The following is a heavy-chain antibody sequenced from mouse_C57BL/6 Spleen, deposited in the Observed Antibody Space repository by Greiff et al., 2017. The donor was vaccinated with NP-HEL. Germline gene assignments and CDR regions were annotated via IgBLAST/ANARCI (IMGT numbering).Heavy chain of an antibody. Sequence: DVQLQQSGAELVRPGASVKLSCTASGFNIKDYYMHWVKQRPEQGLEWIGRIDPEDGDTEYAPKFQGKATMTADTSSNTAYLQLSSLTSEDTAVYYCTTWGYGSSTGFAYWGQGTLVTVSA. D-gene: IGHD1-1*01. V-gene: IGHV14-1*01. CDR1: GFNIKDYY. CDR2: IDPEDGDT. CDR3: TTWGYGSSTGFAY. J-gene: IGHJ3*01.